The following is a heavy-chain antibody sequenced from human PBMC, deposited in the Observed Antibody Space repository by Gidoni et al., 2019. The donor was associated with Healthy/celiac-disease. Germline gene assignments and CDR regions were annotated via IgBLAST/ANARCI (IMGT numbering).Heavy chain of an antibody. Sequence: QVQLQESGPGLVKPSQTLSLTCTVSGGSISSGCYYWSWIRQHPGKGLEWIGYIYYSGSTYYNPSLKSRVTISVDTSKNQFSLKLSSVTAADTAVYYCARDSLYSGGSYYYYGMDVWGQGTTVTVSS. CDR1: GGSISSGCYY. CDR3: ARDSLYSGGSYYYYGMDV. D-gene: IGHD2-15*01. V-gene: IGHV4-31*03. CDR2: IYYSGST. J-gene: IGHJ6*02.